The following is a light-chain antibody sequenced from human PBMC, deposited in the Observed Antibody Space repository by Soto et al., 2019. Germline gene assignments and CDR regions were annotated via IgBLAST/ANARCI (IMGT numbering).Light chain of an antibody. Sequence: EIVMTQSPPSLTVTPGEPAPISCRSSHWLLYSNGNIFLDWYLQRPGQSPQLLIYLGFNRASGVPDRVSGSVAGTDFTLKIIRVEAEDVVVYYCMQALLTPYTFGQGTKVDIK. J-gene: IGKJ2*01. CDR3: MQALLTPYT. V-gene: IGKV2-28*01. CDR2: LGF. CDR1: HWLLYSNGNIF.